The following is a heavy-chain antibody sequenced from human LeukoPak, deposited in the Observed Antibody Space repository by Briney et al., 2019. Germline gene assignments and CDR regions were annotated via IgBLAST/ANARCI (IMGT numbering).Heavy chain of an antibody. D-gene: IGHD5-18*01. CDR1: GFTFSSYA. CDR2: ISSNGGST. J-gene: IGHJ4*02. CDR3: AVGSAYSYGYKTPFDY. V-gene: IGHV3-64*04. Sequence: GGSLRLSCSASGFTFSSYAMHWVRQAPGKGLEYVSAISSNGGSTYYADSVKGRFTISRDNSKNTLYLQMNSLRAEDTAVYYCAVGSAYSYGYKTPFDYWGQGTLVTVSS.